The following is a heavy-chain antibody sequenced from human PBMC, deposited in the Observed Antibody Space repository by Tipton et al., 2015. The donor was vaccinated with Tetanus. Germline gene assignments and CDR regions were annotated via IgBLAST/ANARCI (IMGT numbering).Heavy chain of an antibody. Sequence: VQLVQSGSEVKKPGASVKVSCQASGYTFTSYGISWVRQAPGQGRARMGCISAYNGNTNYAQKLQGRVTMTTDTSTSTAYMELRSLRSDDTAVYYCARTTAFGDYAYFQHWGQGTLVPVSS. CDR2: ISAYNGNT. CDR1: GYTFTSYG. V-gene: IGHV1-18*04. D-gene: IGHD4-17*01. J-gene: IGHJ1*01. CDR3: ARTTAFGDYAYFQH.